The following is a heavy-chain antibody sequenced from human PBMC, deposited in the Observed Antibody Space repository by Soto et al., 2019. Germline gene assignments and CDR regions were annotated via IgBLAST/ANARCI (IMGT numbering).Heavy chain of an antibody. D-gene: IGHD3-3*01. CDR3: AKDKERGGYDSDFDS. V-gene: IGHV3-23*01. J-gene: IGHJ4*02. CDR1: GFTFSSYA. CDR2: ITGGNT. Sequence: EVQLLESGGGLVQPGGSLRLSCAASGFTFSSYAMSWVRQAPGKGLEWVSTITGGNTYYAASVRGRFTISRDNYKNTLYLQMCSLRAEDTALYYCAKDKERGGYDSDFDSWGQGTLVTVSS.